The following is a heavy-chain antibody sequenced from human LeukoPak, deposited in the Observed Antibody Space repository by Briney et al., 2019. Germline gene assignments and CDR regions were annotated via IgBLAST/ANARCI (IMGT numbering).Heavy chain of an antibody. CDR1: GLTFSSYN. D-gene: IGHD6-19*01. CDR2: ISGSGGST. J-gene: IGHJ4*02. Sequence: PGGSLRLSCAASGLTFSSYNMNWVRQAPGKGLEWVSEISGSGGSTHYADSVKGRFTISRDNSKDTLFLQMNSLRAEDTAVYYCAIALRYSSSQNDYWGQGTLVTVSS. CDR3: AIALRYSSSQNDY. V-gene: IGHV3-23*01.